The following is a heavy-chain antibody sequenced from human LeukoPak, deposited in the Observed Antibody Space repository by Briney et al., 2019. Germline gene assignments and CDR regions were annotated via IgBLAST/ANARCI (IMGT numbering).Heavy chain of an antibody. Sequence: SEKVSRTASVGTCTSYAISWVRQAPRQGLEGMGGISPIFGTANYAQKFHGRFTITADESTSTAFMELSSLRSEDTAVYYCATVKVIESYWGQGTLVTVSS. CDR2: ISPIFGTA. CDR3: ATVKVIESY. D-gene: IGHD3-16*02. CDR1: VGTCTSYA. V-gene: IGHV1-69*01. J-gene: IGHJ4*02.